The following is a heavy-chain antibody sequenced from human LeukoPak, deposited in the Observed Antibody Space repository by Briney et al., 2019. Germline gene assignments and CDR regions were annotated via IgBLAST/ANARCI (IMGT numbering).Heavy chain of an antibody. CDR1: GYTFTSYY. CDR2: INPSGGST. V-gene: IGHV1-46*01. J-gene: IGHJ4*02. Sequence: GASVKVSCKASGYTFTSYYMHWVRQAPGQGLEWMGLINPSGGSTSYAQKSQGRVTMTRDTSTSTVYMELSSLRSEDTAVYYCARAGYYYSSGYYYGAHDYWGQGNLVTVSS. CDR3: ARAGYYYSSGYYYGAHDY. D-gene: IGHD3-22*01.